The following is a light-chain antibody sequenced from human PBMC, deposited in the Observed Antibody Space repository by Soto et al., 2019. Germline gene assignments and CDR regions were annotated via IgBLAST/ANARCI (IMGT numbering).Light chain of an antibody. J-gene: IGLJ1*01. V-gene: IGLV1-44*01. CDR1: SSNIGSNT. CDR2: SYT. CDR3: AVWDDRLNGYV. Sequence: QSVLTQPPSASGTPGQRVIISCSGSSSNIGSNTVNWYQQVPGAAPKLLIQSYTQRPSGVPDRFSGSQSGTSASLAISGLQSEDEADYYCAVWDDRLNGYVFGTGTKVTVL.